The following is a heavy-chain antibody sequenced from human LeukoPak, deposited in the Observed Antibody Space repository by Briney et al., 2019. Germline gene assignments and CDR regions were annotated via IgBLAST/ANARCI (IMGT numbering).Heavy chain of an antibody. CDR1: GFTFSSYD. Sequence: GGSLRLSCAASGFTFSSYDMHWVRQAPGKGLEWVSAIGTAGDTYYPGSVKGRFTISRENAKNSLYLQMNSLRAGDTAVYYCARSLKVVVAADEGYAFDIWGQGTMVTVSS. CDR2: IGTAGDT. J-gene: IGHJ3*02. D-gene: IGHD2-15*01. V-gene: IGHV3-13*01. CDR3: ARSLKVVVAADEGYAFDI.